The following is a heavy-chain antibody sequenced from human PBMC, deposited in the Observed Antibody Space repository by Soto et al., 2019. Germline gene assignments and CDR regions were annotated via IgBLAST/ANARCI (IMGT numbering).Heavy chain of an antibody. J-gene: IGHJ6*02. CDR1: GYSFTSYW. CDR2: IYPGDSDT. Sequence: PGESLKISCKGSGYSFTSYWIGWVRQMPGKGLEWMGIIYPGDSDTRYSPSFQGQVTISADKSISTAYLQWSSLKASDSAMYYCGRAMVGGKNHYGVDVWGQGTRVTVPS. V-gene: IGHV5-51*01. CDR3: GRAMVGGKNHYGVDV. D-gene: IGHD3-10*01.